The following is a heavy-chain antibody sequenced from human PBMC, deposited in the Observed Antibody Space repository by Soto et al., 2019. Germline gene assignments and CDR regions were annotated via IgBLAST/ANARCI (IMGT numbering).Heavy chain of an antibody. V-gene: IGHV3-23*01. J-gene: IGHJ4*02. CDR3: AKDQGRIVTATRELDY. CDR1: GFTFSSYG. CDR2: ISGNGGKI. Sequence: EVHLLESGGGLVQPGGSLRLSCAASGFTFSSYGLTWVRQAPGKGLEWVSAISGNGGKISYADSVQGRFTISRDNSKNTLYLQLHSLRAGDTAVYYCAKDQGRIVTATRELDYWGQGTLVTVSS. D-gene: IGHD1-26*01.